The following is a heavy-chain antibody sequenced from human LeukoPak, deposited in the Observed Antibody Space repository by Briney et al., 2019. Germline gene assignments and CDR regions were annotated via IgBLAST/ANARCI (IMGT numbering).Heavy chain of an antibody. D-gene: IGHD1-26*01. CDR1: GGFISSYY. CDR3: VRRQWELQYFDL. J-gene: IGHJ2*01. V-gene: IGHV4-59*01. Sequence: SETLSLTCTVSGGFISSYYWSWIRQPPGKGLEWIGYIYYSRTTEYNPPLKSRVTISADTSKNQFSLKLNSATAADTAVYYCVRRQWELQYFDLWGRGALVAVSS. CDR2: IYYSRTT.